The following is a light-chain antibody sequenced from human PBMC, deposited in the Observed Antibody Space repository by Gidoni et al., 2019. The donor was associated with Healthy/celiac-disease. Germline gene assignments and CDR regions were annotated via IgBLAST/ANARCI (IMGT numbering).Light chain of an antibody. Sequence: QSALTQPASVSGSPGQSITISCTGTSSDVGCYNYVSWYQQHPGKAPKLMIYEFSNRPSGVSNRFSGSKSGNTASLTISGLQAEDEADYYCSSYTSSSTLLFGGGTKLTVL. CDR3: SSYTSSSTLL. CDR1: SSDVGCYNY. V-gene: IGLV2-14*01. CDR2: EFS. J-gene: IGLJ2*01.